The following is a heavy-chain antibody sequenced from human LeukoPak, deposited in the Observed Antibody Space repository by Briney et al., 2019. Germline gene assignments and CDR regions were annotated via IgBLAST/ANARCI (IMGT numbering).Heavy chain of an antibody. V-gene: IGHV5-51*01. D-gene: IGHD3-10*01. CDR3: ARLRYQYDGSGSYSPLDY. CDR1: GYNFPIYW. Sequence: GESLKISCQGSGYNFPIYWIGWVRQMPGQGLEWMGIIYPDDSNTIYGPSFQGQVTISADRSISTAYLQWNSLKASDTAMYYCARLRYQYDGSGSYSPLDYWGQGTLVTVSS. J-gene: IGHJ4*02. CDR2: IYPDDSNT.